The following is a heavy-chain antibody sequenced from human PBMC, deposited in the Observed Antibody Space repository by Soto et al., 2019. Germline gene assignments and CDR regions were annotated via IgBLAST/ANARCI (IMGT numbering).Heavy chain of an antibody. CDR1: GYTFTSYY. V-gene: IGHV1-46*01. CDR2: ISPSGGST. D-gene: IGHD2-21*02. J-gene: IGHJ4*02. CDR3: ARVPYCGGDCYPHFDY. Sequence: ASVKVSCKASGYTFTSYYMHWVRQAPGQGLEWMGIISPSGGSTSYAQKFQGRVTMTRDTSTSTVYMELSSLRSEDTAVYYCARVPYCGGDCYPHFDYWGQGTLVTVSS.